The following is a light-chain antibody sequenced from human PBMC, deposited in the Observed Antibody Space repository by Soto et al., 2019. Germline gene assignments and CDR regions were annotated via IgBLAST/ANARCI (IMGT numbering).Light chain of an antibody. J-gene: IGKJ4*01. CDR1: QSVSSN. Sequence: EIVLTQSPATLSVSPGARAPLSCRARQSVSSNLAWYQQKPGQAPRLLIYDASKRATGIPARFSGSGSGTEFTLTISSLEPEDFAVYYCQQRSDWLTFGGGTKVDI. CDR2: DAS. CDR3: QQRSDWLT. V-gene: IGKV3-11*01.